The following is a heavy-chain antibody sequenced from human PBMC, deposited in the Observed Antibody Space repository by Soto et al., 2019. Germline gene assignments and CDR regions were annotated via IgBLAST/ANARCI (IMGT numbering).Heavy chain of an antibody. J-gene: IGHJ4*02. D-gene: IGHD3-3*01. CDR1: GYTFTTYY. V-gene: IGHV1-46*01. CDR2: INPSGGQT. Sequence: QVQLLQSGPEVKKPGASVKVSCKTSGYTFTTYYVHWVRQAPGQGLEWMGRINPSGGQTIYSQKFQDRVAVSRDTSTNTVYLELSSLRSDDTAVYYCARDGHKYDFDYWGQGSLVTVSS. CDR3: ARDGHKYDFDY.